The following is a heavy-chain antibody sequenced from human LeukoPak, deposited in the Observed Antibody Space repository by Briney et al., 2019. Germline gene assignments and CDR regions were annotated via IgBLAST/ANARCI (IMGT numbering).Heavy chain of an antibody. J-gene: IGHJ4*02. CDR3: AKDNIVVVVAAKFNVDTAMVFDY. Sequence: PGGSLRLSCAASGFTFSSYAMHWVRQAPGKGLEWVAVISYDGSNKYYADSVKGRFTISRDNSKNTLYLQMNSLRAEDTAVYYCAKDNIVVVVAAKFNVDTAMVFDYWGQGTLVTVSS. CDR1: GFTFSSYA. V-gene: IGHV3-30-3*01. D-gene: IGHD2-15*01. CDR2: ISYDGSNK.